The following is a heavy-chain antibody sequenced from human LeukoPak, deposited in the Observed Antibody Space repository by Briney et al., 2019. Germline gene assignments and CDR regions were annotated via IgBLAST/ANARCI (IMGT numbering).Heavy chain of an antibody. CDR2: ISYSGCT. J-gene: IGHJ3*02. CDR1: GGSISSYY. Sequence: SETLSLTCTVAGGSISSYYWSWIRQPPGRGLEWIGCISYSGCTNFNPSLKSRVTNSVGKFKNQFSLKLRYGTAADTAVYYCARERRSLQLGAFDIWDQGTMVTVSS. D-gene: IGHD5-24*01. V-gene: IGHV4-59*01. CDR3: ARERRSLQLGAFDI.